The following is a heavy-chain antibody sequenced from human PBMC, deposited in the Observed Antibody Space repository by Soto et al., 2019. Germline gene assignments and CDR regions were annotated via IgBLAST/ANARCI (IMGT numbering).Heavy chain of an antibody. V-gene: IGHV4-34*01. CDR1: GGSFSGYY. Sequence: PSETLSLTCAVYGGSFSGYYWSWIRQPPGKGLEWIGEINHSGSTNYNPSLKSRVTISVDTSKNQFSLKLSPVTAAGTAVYYCARLQGSGSYNIDYWGQGTLVTAS. CDR2: INHSGST. D-gene: IGHD3-10*01. CDR3: ARLQGSGSYNIDY. J-gene: IGHJ4*02.